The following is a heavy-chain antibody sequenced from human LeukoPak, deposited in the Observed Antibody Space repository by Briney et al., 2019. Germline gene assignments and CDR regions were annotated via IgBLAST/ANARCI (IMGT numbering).Heavy chain of an antibody. CDR1: GFTFSSYS. D-gene: IGHD6-13*01. Sequence: GGSLRLSCAASGFTFSSYSMNWVRQAPGKGLEWVSSISSSSSYIYYADSVKGRFTISRDNAKNSLYLQMNSLRAEDTAVYYCARTLAGKGRIAAAEYFQHWGQGTLVTVSS. J-gene: IGHJ1*01. CDR3: ARTLAGKGRIAAAEYFQH. CDR2: ISSSSSYI. V-gene: IGHV3-21*01.